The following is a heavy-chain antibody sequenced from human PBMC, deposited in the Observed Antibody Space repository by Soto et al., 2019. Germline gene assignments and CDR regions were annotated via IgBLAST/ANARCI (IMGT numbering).Heavy chain of an antibody. Sequence: SVKVSCKASGGTFSSYSISWVRQAPGQGLEWMGRIIPILGIANYAQKFQGRVTITADKSTSTAYMELSSLRSEDTAVYYCARRITGTTAFDYWGQGTLVTVSS. CDR2: IIPILGIA. J-gene: IGHJ4*02. V-gene: IGHV1-69*02. CDR3: ARRITGTTAFDY. CDR1: GGTFSSYS. D-gene: IGHD1-20*01.